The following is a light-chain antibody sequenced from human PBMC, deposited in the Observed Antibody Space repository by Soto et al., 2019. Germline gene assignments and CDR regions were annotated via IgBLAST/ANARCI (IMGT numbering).Light chain of an antibody. J-gene: IGLJ2*01. CDR2: RDN. CDR1: SSNIGSHT. CDR3: AAWDASLSGSVA. Sequence: QSVLTQPPSASGTPGQWVTISCSGSSSNIGSHTVSWYQQLPGAAPKLLLYRDNQRPSGVPDRFSGSKSGTSASLAISGLQSEDEADYYCAAWDASLSGSVAFGGGTKLTVL. V-gene: IGLV1-44*01.